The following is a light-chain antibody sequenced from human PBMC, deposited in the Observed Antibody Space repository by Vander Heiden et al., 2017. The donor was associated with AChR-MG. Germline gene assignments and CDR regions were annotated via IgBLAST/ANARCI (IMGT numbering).Light chain of an antibody. CDR2: GAS. V-gene: IGKV3-20*01. CDR3: HHYGSSPQT. Sequence: IVLTQSPGPLPLSPGERATPSCRASQSVSSSYLAWYQQKPGQAPRLLIYGASSRATGIPDRFSGSGSETDFTLTISRLEPEDFAVYYCHHYGSSPQTFGQGTKVEIK. J-gene: IGKJ1*01. CDR1: QSVSSSY.